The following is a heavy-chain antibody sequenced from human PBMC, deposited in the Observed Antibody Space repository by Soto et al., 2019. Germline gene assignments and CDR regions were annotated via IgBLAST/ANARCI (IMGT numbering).Heavy chain of an antibody. CDR2: IYHSGST. J-gene: IGHJ4*02. CDR1: GGSISSSNW. D-gene: IGHD3-22*01. CDR3: ERVHSDSSGYHNLDY. Sequence: SETLSLTCAVSGGSISSSNWWSWVRQPPGKGLEWIGEIYHSGSTNYNPSLKSRVTISVDKSKNQFSLKLSSVTAADTAVYYCERVHSDSSGYHNLDYWGQGTLVTVSS. V-gene: IGHV4-4*02.